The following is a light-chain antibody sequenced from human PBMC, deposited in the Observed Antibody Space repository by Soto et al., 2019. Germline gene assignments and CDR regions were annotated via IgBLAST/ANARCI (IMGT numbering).Light chain of an antibody. Sequence: SVLTQPPSVSGAPGQRVTISCTGSSSNIGAGYDVHWYQQLPGTAPKLLIYGNSNRPSGVPDRFSGSKSGTSASLAITGLQAEDEADYYCQSYDSSLSGFSVFGTGTKVTVL. CDR2: GNS. J-gene: IGLJ1*01. V-gene: IGLV1-40*01. CDR1: SSNIGAGYD. CDR3: QSYDSSLSGFSV.